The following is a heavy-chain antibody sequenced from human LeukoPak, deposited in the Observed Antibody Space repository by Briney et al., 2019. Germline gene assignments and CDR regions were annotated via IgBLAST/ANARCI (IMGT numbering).Heavy chain of an antibody. CDR3: ARRGSGYSYGLGYYFDY. J-gene: IGHJ4*02. CDR2: IYSGGST. CDR1: GFTFRSRA. Sequence: GGSLRLSCAASGFTFRSRAMSWVRQAPGKGLEWVSVIYSGGSTYYADSVKGRFTISRDNSKNTLYLQMNSLRAEDTAVYYCARRGSGYSYGLGYYFDYWGQGTLVTVSS. D-gene: IGHD5-18*01. V-gene: IGHV3-53*01.